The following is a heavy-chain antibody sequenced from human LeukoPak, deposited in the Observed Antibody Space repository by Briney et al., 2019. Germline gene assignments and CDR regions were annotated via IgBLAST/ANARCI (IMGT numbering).Heavy chain of an antibody. J-gene: IGHJ3*01. CDR2: IYYSGST. Sequence: SETLSLTCTVSGGSISSYYWSWIRQPPGKGLEWIGYIYYSGSTNYNPSLKSRVTISVDTSKNQFSLKLSSVTAADTAVYYCARVXNXXXXXYXXXXDXWGQXTMVTVSS. D-gene: IGHD3-9*01. CDR1: GGSISSYY. CDR3: ARVXNXXXXXYXXXXDX. V-gene: IGHV4-59*01.